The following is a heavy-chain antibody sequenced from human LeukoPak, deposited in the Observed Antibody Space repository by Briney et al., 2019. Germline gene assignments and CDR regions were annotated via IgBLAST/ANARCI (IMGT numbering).Heavy chain of an antibody. V-gene: IGHV3-23*01. CDR2: ISGSGGST. Sequence: GGSLRLSCAASTGFTFRNNAMSWVRQAPGKGLEWVSAISGSGGSTYYADSVKGRFTISRDNSKNTLYLQMNSLRAEDTAVYYCAKTTYYDFWSGYSLDYWGQGTLVTVSS. CDR1: TGFTFRNNA. J-gene: IGHJ4*02. CDR3: AKTTYYDFWSGYSLDY. D-gene: IGHD3-3*01.